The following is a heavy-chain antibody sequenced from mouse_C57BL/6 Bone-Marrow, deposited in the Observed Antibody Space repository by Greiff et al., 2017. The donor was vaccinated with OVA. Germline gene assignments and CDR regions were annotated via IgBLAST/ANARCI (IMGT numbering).Heavy chain of an antibody. J-gene: IGHJ2*01. Sequence: VQLVESGAELAKPGASVKLSCKASGYTFTSYWMHWVKQRPGQGLEWIGYINPSSGYTKYNQKFKDKATLTADKSSSTAYMQLSSLTYEDSAVYDCAEYSRDGYYRDYWGQGTTLTVSS. D-gene: IGHD2-3*01. CDR2: INPSSGYT. CDR1: GYTFTSYW. V-gene: IGHV1-7*01. CDR3: AEYSRDGYYRDY.